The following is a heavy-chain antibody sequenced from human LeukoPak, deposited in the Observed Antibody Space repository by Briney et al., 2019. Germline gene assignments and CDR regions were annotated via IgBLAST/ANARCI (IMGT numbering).Heavy chain of an antibody. D-gene: IGHD1-26*01. CDR2: ISSSSSYI. J-gene: IGHJ4*02. V-gene: IGHV3-21*04. Sequence: GGSLRLSCAASGFTFSSYSMNWVRQAPGKGLEWVSSISSSSSYIYYADSVKGRLTISRDNSKSTLYLQMNSLRAEDTAVYYCAKRVGYSRSSGGYFDYWGQGTLVTVSS. CDR1: GFTFSSYS. CDR3: AKRVGYSRSSGGYFDY.